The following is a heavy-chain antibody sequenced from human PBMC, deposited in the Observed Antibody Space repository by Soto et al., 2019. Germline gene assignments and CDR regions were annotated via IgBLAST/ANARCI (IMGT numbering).Heavy chain of an antibody. CDR1: GGTFSSYA. V-gene: IGHV1-69*13. Sequence: SVKVSCKASGGTFSSYAISWVRQAPGQGLEWMGGIIPIFGTANYAQKFQGRVTITADESTSTAYMELSSLRSEDTAVYYCASHFGADTAMVRGYSYWGQGTLVTVSS. D-gene: IGHD5-18*01. J-gene: IGHJ4*02. CDR2: IIPIFGTA. CDR3: ASHFGADTAMVRGYSY.